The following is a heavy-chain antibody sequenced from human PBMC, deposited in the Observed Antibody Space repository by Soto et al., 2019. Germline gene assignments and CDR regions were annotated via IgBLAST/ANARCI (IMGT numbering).Heavy chain of an antibody. Sequence: QVQLVQSGAEVKKPGSSVKVSCKAPGGTFSSYAISWVRQAPGQGREWMGGIIPIFGTAQYAPKLQGRVTITADEATSIGYMELSSLGSADTAVYYCARSPGGRLRLDISYYYYYGMDVWGQGTKVTVSS. CDR3: ARSPGGRLRLDISYYYYYGMDV. CDR1: GGTFSSYA. V-gene: IGHV1-69*01. D-gene: IGHD2-15*01. CDR2: IIPIFGTA. J-gene: IGHJ6*02.